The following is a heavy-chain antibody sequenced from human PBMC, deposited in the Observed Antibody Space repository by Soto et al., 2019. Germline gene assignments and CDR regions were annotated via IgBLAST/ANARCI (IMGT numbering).Heavy chain of an antibody. J-gene: IGHJ5*02. D-gene: IGHD6-13*01. CDR1: GGSISSSSYY. CDR2: IYYSGST. CDR3: ARRRQQHWFDP. Sequence: QLQLQESGPGLVKPSETLSLTCTVSGGSISSSSYYWGWIRQPPGKGLEWIGSIYYSGSTYYNPALKRRVTISVDTSKNRFSLKLSSVTAADTAIYYCARRRQQHWFDPWGQGTLVTVSS. V-gene: IGHV4-39*01.